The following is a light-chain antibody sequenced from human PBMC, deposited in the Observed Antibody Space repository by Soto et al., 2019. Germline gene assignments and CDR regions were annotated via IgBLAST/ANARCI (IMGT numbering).Light chain of an antibody. Sequence: SALTQPTSLSGSPGQSITISCTGTSSDVGGYNYVSWYQHHPGKAPKLMICDVSDRPSGVSNRFSGSKSGNTASLTISGLQAEDEADYYCSSYTSSSTPWVFGTGTKVTVL. V-gene: IGLV2-14*03. J-gene: IGLJ1*01. CDR3: SSYTSSSTPWV. CDR2: DVS. CDR1: SSDVGGYNY.